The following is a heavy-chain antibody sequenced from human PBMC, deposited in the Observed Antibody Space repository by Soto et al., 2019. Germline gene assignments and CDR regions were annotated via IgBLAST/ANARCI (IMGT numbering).Heavy chain of an antibody. J-gene: IGHJ4*02. Sequence: WGSLRLSCAASGFTFTNYGIRLFRQSPVKGREWVSVISYDGFNKYYSESVKGRFTISRDNSKNTLYLQMNSLRAEDTAVYYCARGSWELQLFVPPLDYWGQGTLVTVSS. CDR2: ISYDGFNK. V-gene: IGHV3-30*03. D-gene: IGHD1-26*01. CDR3: ARGSWELQLFVPPLDY. CDR1: GFTFTNYG.